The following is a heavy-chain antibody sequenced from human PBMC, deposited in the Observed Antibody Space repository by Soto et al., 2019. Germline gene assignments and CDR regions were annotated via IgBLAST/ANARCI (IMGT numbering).Heavy chain of an antibody. D-gene: IGHD2-15*01. CDR2: IYYTGST. V-gene: IGHV4-59*01. CDR1: GGSITGYY. CDR3: AAAPRY. J-gene: IGHJ4*02. Sequence: QVQLQESGPGLVKPSETLSLTCTVSGGSITGYYWSWIRQPPGKGLEWIGYIYYTGSTDHNPSLKSRATISRDTAKNQVSLLLTSVTAADTAVYYCAAAPRYWGQGTLVTVSS.